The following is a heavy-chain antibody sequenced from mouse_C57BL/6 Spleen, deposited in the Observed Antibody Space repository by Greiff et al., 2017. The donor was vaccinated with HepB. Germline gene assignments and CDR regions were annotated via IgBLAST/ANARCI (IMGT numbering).Heavy chain of an antibody. Sequence: QVQLQQSGPELVKPGASVKISCKASGYAFSSSWMNWVKQRPGKGLEWIGRIYPGDGDTNYNGKFKGKATLTADKSSSTAYMQLSSLTSEDSAVYFCAKGYYDYDEHYFDYWGQGTTLTVSS. CDR1: GYAFSSSW. D-gene: IGHD2-4*01. J-gene: IGHJ2*01. CDR2: IYPGDGDT. V-gene: IGHV1-82*01. CDR3: AKGYYDYDEHYFDY.